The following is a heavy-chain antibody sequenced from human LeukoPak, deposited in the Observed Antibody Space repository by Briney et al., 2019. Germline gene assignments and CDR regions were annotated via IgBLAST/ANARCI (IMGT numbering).Heavy chain of an antibody. CDR1: GFTFSSYG. V-gene: IGHV3-30*02. CDR2: IRYDGSNK. Sequence: PGGSLRLSCAASGFTFSSYGMHWVRQAPGKGLEWVAFIRYDGSNKYYADSVKGRFTISRDNSKNTLYLQMNSLRDEDTAVYYCARAKSSNGNYYLRDAFDMWGQGTVVTVSS. CDR3: ARAKSSNGNYYLRDAFDM. D-gene: IGHD3-22*01. J-gene: IGHJ3*02.